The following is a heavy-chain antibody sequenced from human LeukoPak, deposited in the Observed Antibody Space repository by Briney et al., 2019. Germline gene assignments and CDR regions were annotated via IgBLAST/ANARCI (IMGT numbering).Heavy chain of an antibody. J-gene: IGHJ5*02. Sequence: GASVKVSCKASGYTFTDHYIHWVQQAPGKGLEWVGRVDPEEGEAISAQKFQGRVAISADTSTETAYLELTSLRSDDTAVYYCAAEVNVAYYNVPGNDYRGIDPWGPGTLVTVSS. CDR1: GYTFTDHY. CDR2: VDPEEGEA. V-gene: IGHV1-69-2*01. CDR3: AAEVNVAYYNVPGNDYRGIDP. D-gene: IGHD3-10*02.